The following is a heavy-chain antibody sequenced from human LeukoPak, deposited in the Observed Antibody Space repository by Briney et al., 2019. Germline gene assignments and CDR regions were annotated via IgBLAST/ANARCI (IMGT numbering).Heavy chain of an antibody. CDR1: RFIYSRHR. Sequence: GGSLTLTFPSTRFIYSRHRMHWLRQPPSKELVCVSRIKSDGTYTSYADSVKGRFTISRDNAKNTVYLQMNSLRAEDTAVYYCVRVDDIYGLDYWGQGTPVTVSS. D-gene: IGHD3-3*02. CDR3: VRVDDIYGLDY. CDR2: IKSDGTYT. J-gene: IGHJ4*02. V-gene: IGHV3-74*01.